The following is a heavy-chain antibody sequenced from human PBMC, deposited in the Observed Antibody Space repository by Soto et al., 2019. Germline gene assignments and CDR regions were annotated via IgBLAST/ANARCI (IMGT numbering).Heavy chain of an antibody. Sequence: ASVKVSCKVSGYTLSELSIHWVRQVPGKGLEWMAGFDPDDRRAIYTENFQGRVTVTDDTSTDTAYMELSSLRYDDTAIYYCAAASFSSDDSVWGIYRYDYWGQGTLVTVSS. D-gene: IGHD3-16*02. J-gene: IGHJ4*02. CDR3: AAASFSSDDSVWGIYRYDY. CDR1: GYTLSELS. V-gene: IGHV1-24*01. CDR2: FDPDDRRA.